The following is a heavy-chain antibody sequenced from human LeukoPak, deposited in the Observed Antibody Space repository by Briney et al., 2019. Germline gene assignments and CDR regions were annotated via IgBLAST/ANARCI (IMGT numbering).Heavy chain of an antibody. V-gene: IGHV4-59*01. Sequence: PSETLSLTCTVSGGSISSYYWSWIRQPPGKGLEWIGYIYYSGSTNYNPSLKSRVTISVDTSKNQFSLKLSSVTAADTAVYYCARESSGYNWNYFDYWGQGTLVTVSS. D-gene: IGHD1-20*01. CDR3: ARESSGYNWNYFDY. CDR1: GGSISSYY. CDR2: IYYSGST. J-gene: IGHJ4*02.